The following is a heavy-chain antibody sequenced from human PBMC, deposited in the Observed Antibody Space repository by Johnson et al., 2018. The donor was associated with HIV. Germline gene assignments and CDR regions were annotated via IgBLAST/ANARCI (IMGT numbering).Heavy chain of an antibody. J-gene: IGHJ3*02. CDR1: GFTFSSYW. CDR3: ARDDRPDGFDI. V-gene: IGHV3-74*01. Sequence: VQLVESGGGLVKPGGSLRLSCAASGFTFSSYWMHWVRQAPGKGLVWVAGIDSDGRITNYADSVKGRFTISRDNAKNTVSLQMNSLRVEDTAVYYCARDDRPDGFDIWGQGTMVTVSS. CDR2: IDSDGRIT. D-gene: IGHD1-14*01.